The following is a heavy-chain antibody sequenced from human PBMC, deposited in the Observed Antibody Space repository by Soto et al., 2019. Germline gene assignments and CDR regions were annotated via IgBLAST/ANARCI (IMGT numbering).Heavy chain of an antibody. CDR1: GFTFSSYW. Sequence: GGSLRLSCAASGFTFSSYWMSWVRQAPGKGLEWVANIKQDGSEKYYVDSVKGRFTISRDNAKNSLYLQMNSLRAEDTAVYYCASDFWSGYSPYYKDVWGKGTTVTVSS. J-gene: IGHJ6*03. V-gene: IGHV3-7*01. CDR3: ASDFWSGYSPYYKDV. CDR2: IKQDGSEK. D-gene: IGHD3-3*01.